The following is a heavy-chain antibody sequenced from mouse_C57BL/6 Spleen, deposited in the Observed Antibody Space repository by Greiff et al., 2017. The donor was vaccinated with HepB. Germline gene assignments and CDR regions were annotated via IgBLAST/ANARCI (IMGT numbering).Heavy chain of an antibody. CDR1: GYTFTDYE. CDR2: IDPETGGT. CDR3: TRVDYYGSGY. V-gene: IGHV1-15*01. J-gene: IGHJ2*01. D-gene: IGHD1-1*01. Sequence: VQLKQSGAELVRPGASVTLSCKASGYTFTDYEMHWVKQTPVHGLEWIGAIDPETGGTAYNQKFKGKAILTADKSSSTAYMELRSLTSEDSAVYYCTRVDYYGSGYWGQGTTLTVSS.